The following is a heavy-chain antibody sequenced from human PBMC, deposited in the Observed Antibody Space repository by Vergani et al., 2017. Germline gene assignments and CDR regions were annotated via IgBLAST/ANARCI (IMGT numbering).Heavy chain of an antibody. CDR3: ARDQMTTGYGMDV. CDR2: ISAYNGNR. V-gene: IGHV1-18*01. Sequence: QVQLVQSGAEVKKPGASVKVSCKASGYTFTSYDINWVRQAPGQGLEWMGWISAYNGNRNYAQKRQGRVTMTTDTSTSTAYMELRSLTSDDTAVYYCARDQMTTGYGMDVWGQGTTVTVSS. J-gene: IGHJ6*02. D-gene: IGHD4-11*01. CDR1: GYTFTSYD.